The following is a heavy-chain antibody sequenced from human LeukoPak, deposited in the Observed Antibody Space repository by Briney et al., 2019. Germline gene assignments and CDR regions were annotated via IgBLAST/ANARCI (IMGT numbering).Heavy chain of an antibody. CDR2: ISGSGDST. CDR3: AMFYIAVAGQHDY. CDR1: GFTFNTYA. D-gene: IGHD6-19*01. Sequence: TGGSLRLSCVASGFTFNTYAMNWVRQAPGKGLEWVSGISGSGDSTYYADSVKGRFTISRDNSKNTLYLQMNSLRAEDTAIYYCAMFYIAVAGQHDYWGQGTLVTVS. V-gene: IGHV3-23*01. J-gene: IGHJ4*02.